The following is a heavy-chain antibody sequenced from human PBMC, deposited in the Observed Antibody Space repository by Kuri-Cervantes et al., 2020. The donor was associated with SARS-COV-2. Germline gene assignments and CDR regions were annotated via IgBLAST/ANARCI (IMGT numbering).Heavy chain of an antibody. V-gene: IGHV3-23*01. CDR1: GGSISSSSYY. J-gene: IGHJ2*01. D-gene: IGHD2-2*01. CDR2: ISGSGGST. Sequence: ETLSLTCTVSGGSISSSSYYWGWIRQPPGKGLEWVSAISGSGGSTYYADSVKGRFTISRDNSKNTLYLQMNSLRAEDTAVYYCAKDSPEIVVVPAAPLYFDLWGRGTLVTVSS. CDR3: AKDSPEIVVVPAAPLYFDL.